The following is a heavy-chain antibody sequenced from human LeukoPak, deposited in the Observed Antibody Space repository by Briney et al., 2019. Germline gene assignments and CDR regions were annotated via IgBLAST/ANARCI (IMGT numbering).Heavy chain of an antibody. V-gene: IGHV4-38-2*02. D-gene: IGHD6-6*01. CDR3: VRDAAHYMDV. Sequence: SETLSLTCTVSVYSMKSGYYWGWIRQSPGKGLEGMGSMFHRGSTYYNASLKSRVSISVDTSNNQFSLKLTSVTAADTAVYYRVRDAAHYMDVWGKGITVTVS. J-gene: IGHJ6*03. CDR2: MFHRGST. CDR1: VYSMKSGYY.